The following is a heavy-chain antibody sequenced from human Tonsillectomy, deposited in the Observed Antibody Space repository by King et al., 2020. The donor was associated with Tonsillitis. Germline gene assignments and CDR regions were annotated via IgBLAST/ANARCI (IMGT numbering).Heavy chain of an antibody. CDR2: ISYDGSNK. CDR1: GFTFSTYA. J-gene: IGHJ4*02. Sequence: VQLVESGGGVVQPGRSLRLSCAASGFTFSTYAIHWVRQAPGKGLEWVAVISYDGSNKDYADSVKGRFTISRDSSKNTLFLQMNSLRAEDTAVYYCARDRVTFDYGDYVFDYWGQGTPVTVSS. CDR3: ARDRVTFDYGDYVFDY. D-gene: IGHD4-17*01. V-gene: IGHV3-30*01.